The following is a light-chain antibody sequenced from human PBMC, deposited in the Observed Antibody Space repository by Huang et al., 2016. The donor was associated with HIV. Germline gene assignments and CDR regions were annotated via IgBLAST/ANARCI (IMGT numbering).Light chain of an antibody. V-gene: IGKV1-NL1*01. CDR3: QQYYTTPPT. CDR1: QGISNS. J-gene: IGKJ2*01. Sequence: DIQMTQSPSSLSASEGDSVIITCRASQGISNSLAWYQQEPGKAPKLLLSAASTLASGGPSRFSGRGCGTHYILTITSLQPEDFVTYYCQQYYTTPPTFGQGTKLDIK. CDR2: AAS.